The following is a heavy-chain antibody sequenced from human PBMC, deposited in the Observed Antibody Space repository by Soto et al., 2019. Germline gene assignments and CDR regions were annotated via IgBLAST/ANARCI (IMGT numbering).Heavy chain of an antibody. V-gene: IGHV3-11*06. CDR3: ARATGSAAAYFDY. CDR1: GFTFSDYY. CDR2: ISSSSSYT. Sequence: PGGSLRLSYAASGFTFSDYYMSWIRQAPGEGLEWVSYISSSSSYTNYADSVKGRFTISRDNAKNSLYLQMNSLRAEDTAVYYCARATGSAAAYFDYWGQGTLVIVSS. J-gene: IGHJ4*02. D-gene: IGHD6-13*01.